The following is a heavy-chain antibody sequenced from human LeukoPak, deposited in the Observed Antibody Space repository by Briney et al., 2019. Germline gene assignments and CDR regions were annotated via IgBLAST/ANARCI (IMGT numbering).Heavy chain of an antibody. CDR1: GFTVSSNS. J-gene: IGHJ4*02. V-gene: IGHV3-53*01. Sequence: GGSLRLSCTVSGFTVSSNSMSWVRQAPGKGLEWVSFIYSDNTHNSDSAKGRFTISRDNSKNTLYLQMNSLRAEDTAVYYCARRAGAYSHPYDYWGQGTLVTVSS. CDR2: IYSDNT. D-gene: IGHD4/OR15-4a*01. CDR3: ARRAGAYSHPYDY.